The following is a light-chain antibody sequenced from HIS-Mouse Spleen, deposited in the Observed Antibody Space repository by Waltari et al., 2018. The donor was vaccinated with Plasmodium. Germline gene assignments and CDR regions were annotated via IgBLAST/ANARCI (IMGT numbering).Light chain of an antibody. V-gene: IGKV1-8*01. J-gene: IGKJ4*01. CDR2: AAS. Sequence: AIRMTQSPSSFSASTGDSVTLPCRASQGIRSYLAWYQQKPGKAPKLLIYAASTWHSGVPSRFCGSGTGTEFTLTISCLQSEDFASYDYQQYYRYLLSFGGGTKVESK. CDR1: QGIRSY. CDR3: QQYYRYLLS.